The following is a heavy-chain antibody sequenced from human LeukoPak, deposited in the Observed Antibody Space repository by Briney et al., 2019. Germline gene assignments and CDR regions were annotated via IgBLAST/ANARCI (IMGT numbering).Heavy chain of an antibody. J-gene: IGHJ4*02. Sequence: ASVKVSCKASGYTFTGYYMHWVRQAPGQGLEWMGWINPNSGGTNYAQKFQGRVTMTRDTSISTAYMELSGLRSDDTAVYYCARIVPVVAATESAFDYWGQGNLVTVSS. CDR3: ARIVPVVAATESAFDY. CDR1: GYTFTGYY. CDR2: INPNSGGT. D-gene: IGHD2-15*01. V-gene: IGHV1-2*02.